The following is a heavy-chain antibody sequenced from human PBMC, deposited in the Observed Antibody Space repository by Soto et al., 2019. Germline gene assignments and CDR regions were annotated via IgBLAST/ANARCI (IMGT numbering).Heavy chain of an antibody. CDR1: GFTFGSFQ. CDR3: VKDESINWYSGHFRH. CDR2: ISGSGDTI. V-gene: IGHV3-48*03. Sequence: SLRLSCEASGFTFGSFQMNWVRQAPGRGLEWISHISGSGDTIYYADSVKGRFTISRDNAKDSLHLQMNSLRAEDTAFYYCVKDESINWYSGHFRHWGQGTLVTVSS. J-gene: IGHJ1*01. D-gene: IGHD6-13*01.